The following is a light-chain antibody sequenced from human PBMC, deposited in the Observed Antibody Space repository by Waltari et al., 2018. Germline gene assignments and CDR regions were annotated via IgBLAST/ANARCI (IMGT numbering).Light chain of an antibody. V-gene: IGKV3-11*01. CDR3: QQRSNWPYT. Sequence: EIVLTQSPATLSLSPGERATLSCRASQSVSSYLAWYQQNPGQAPRVLIYDATNRATGIPARFSGSGSGTDFTLTISSLEPEDFAVYYCQQRSNWPYTFGQGTKLEIK. CDR1: QSVSSY. J-gene: IGKJ2*01. CDR2: DAT.